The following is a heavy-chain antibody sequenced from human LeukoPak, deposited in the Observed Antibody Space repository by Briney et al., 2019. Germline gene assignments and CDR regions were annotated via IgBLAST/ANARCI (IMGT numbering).Heavy chain of an antibody. CDR1: GFTFRSYG. Sequence: PGGSLRLSCAASGFTFRSYGMHWVRQAPGKGLEYVSAISSNGGRTYYANSVKGRFTISRDNSRNTLYLHMGSLRAEDMAVYYCATYYYDSGGFHFHHWGQGTLVTVSS. D-gene: IGHD3-22*01. J-gene: IGHJ1*01. V-gene: IGHV3-64*01. CDR3: ATYYYDSGGFHFHH. CDR2: ISSNGGRT.